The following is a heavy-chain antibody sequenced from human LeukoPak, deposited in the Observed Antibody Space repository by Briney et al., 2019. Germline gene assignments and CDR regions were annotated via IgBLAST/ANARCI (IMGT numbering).Heavy chain of an antibody. Sequence: GGSLRLSCAASGFTFSSYWMHWVRQVPGKGLVWVSRINNDGSSTDYADSVKGRFTISRDNAKDTLYLQMNSLRAEDTAVYYCTRGLAAAFNWGQGTLVTVSS. D-gene: IGHD6-13*01. J-gene: IGHJ4*02. CDR3: TRGLAAAFN. CDR2: INNDGSST. V-gene: IGHV3-74*01. CDR1: GFTFSSYW.